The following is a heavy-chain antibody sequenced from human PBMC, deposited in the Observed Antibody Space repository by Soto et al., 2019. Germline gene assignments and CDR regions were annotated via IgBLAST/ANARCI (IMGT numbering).Heavy chain of an antibody. CDR3: ARGLNAYYSDY. J-gene: IGHJ4*02. CDR1: GYTFTSYA. CDR2: INAGNGNT. Sequence: ASVKVSCKASGYTFTSYAMHWVRQAPGQRLEWMGWINAGNGNTKYSQRFQGRVTITRDTSASTAYMELSSLRSEDTAVYYCARGLNAYYSDYWGQGTLVTVSS. V-gene: IGHV1-3*01.